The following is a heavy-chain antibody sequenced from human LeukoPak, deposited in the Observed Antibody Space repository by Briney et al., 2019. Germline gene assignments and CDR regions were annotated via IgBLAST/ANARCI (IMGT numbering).Heavy chain of an antibody. CDR1: GGTFSSYA. V-gene: IGHV1-69*04. Sequence: SVKVSCKASGGTFSSYAISWVRQAPGQGLEWMGRIIPILAIANYAQKFQGRVTITADKSTSTAYMELSSLRSEDTAVYYCARSSSIAARPPYYWGQGTLVTVSS. CDR2: IIPILAIA. J-gene: IGHJ4*02. CDR3: ARSSSIAARPPYY. D-gene: IGHD6-6*01.